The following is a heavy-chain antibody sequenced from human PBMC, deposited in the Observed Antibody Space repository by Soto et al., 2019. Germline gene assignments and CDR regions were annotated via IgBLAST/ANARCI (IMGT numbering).Heavy chain of an antibody. D-gene: IGHD3-9*01. V-gene: IGHV3-64D*06. CDR3: VKEMGPCCDWSYSFDS. Sequence: AGGSLRLSCSGSGFTFSDYTIHWVRQAPGKRLEFVSAISNNASDTYFADSVRDRFTISRDNSKNTVFLLMSGLTEEDTAIYYCVKEMGPCCDWSYSFDSWGQGTVVTVYS. CDR2: ISNNASDT. CDR1: GFTFSDYT. J-gene: IGHJ4*02.